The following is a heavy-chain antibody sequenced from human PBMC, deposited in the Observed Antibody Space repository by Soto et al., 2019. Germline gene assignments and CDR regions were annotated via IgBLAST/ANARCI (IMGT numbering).Heavy chain of an antibody. CDR2: IYPGDSDT. D-gene: IGHD2-2*01. J-gene: IGHJ5*02. V-gene: IGHV5-51*01. Sequence: EVQLVQSGAEVKKPGESLKISCKGSGYSFTSYWIGWVRQMPGKGLEWMGIIYPGDSDTRYSPSFQGQVTISADKSISTAYLQWSSLKASDTAMYYCARLVAAVVPAAIRWFDPWGQGTLVTVSS. CDR3: ARLVAAVVPAAIRWFDP. CDR1: GYSFTSYW.